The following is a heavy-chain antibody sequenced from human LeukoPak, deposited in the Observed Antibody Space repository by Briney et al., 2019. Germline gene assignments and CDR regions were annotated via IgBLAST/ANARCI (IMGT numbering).Heavy chain of an antibody. CDR3: ARRGAGDY. Sequence: PSETLALTCAVSGYSISSGYYWGWTRQPPGKGLEWIGSIYHSGSTYYTPSLKRRGTISVDTSKNQFSLKLTSVTAAETAVYYCARRGAGDYWGQGTLVTVSS. CDR1: GYSISSGYY. V-gene: IGHV4-38-2*01. CDR2: IYHSGST. J-gene: IGHJ4*02.